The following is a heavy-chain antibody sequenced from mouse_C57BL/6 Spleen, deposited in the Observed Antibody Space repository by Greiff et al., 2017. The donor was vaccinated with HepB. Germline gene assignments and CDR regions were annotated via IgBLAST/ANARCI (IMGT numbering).Heavy chain of an antibody. CDR1: GFTFSDYG. J-gene: IGHJ1*03. D-gene: IGHD1-1*01. V-gene: IGHV5-17*01. CDR3: ARDGSSYHWYFDV. Sequence: DVHLVESGGGLVKPGGSLKLSCAASGFTFSDYGMHWVRQAPEKGLEWVAYISSGSSTIYYADTVKGRFTISRDNAKNTLFLQMTSLRSEDTAMYYCARDGSSYHWYFDVWGTGTTVTVSS. CDR2: ISSGSSTI.